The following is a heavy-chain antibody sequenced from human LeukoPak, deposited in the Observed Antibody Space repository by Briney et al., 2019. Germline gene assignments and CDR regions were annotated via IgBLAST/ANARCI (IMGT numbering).Heavy chain of an antibody. D-gene: IGHD3-10*01. J-gene: IGHJ6*02. CDR2: ISSSSSTI. CDR3: ARDMVRGVLPYYYYYGMDV. CDR1: GFIYSTYS. Sequence: VGSLTLSCASSGFIYSTYSMNWVRQAGSGGLAWISYISSSSSTIYYADSVKGRFTISRDNAKNSLYLQMNSLRAEDTAVYYCARDMVRGVLPYYYYYGMDVWGQGTTVTVSS. V-gene: IGHV3-48*01.